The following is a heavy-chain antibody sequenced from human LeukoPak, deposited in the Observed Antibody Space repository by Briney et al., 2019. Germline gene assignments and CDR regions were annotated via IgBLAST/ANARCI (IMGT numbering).Heavy chain of an antibody. V-gene: IGHV3-49*04. J-gene: IGHJ4*02. CDR2: IRSKAYGGTT. CDR1: GFTFGDYA. Sequence: GGSLRLSCTASGFTFGDYAMSWVRQAPGKGLEWVGFIRSKAYGGTTEYAASVKGRFTISRDDSKSIAYLQMNSLKTEDTAVYYCTRDVDTAMAWGQGTLVTVSS. CDR3: TRDVDTAMA. D-gene: IGHD5-18*01.